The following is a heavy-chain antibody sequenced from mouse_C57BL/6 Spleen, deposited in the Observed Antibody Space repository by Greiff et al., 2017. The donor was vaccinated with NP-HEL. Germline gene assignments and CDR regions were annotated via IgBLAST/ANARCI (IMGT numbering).Heavy chain of an antibody. D-gene: IGHD1-1*01. J-gene: IGHJ3*01. V-gene: IGHV1-82*01. CDR1: GYAFSSSW. CDR3: ARGGGLSYGGFAY. Sequence: QVQLQQSGPELVKPGASVKISCKASGYAFSSSWMNWVKQRPGKGLEWIGRIYPGDGDTNYNGKFKGKATLTADKSSSTAYMQLSSLTSEDSAVYFCARGGGLSYGGFAYWGQGTLVTVSA. CDR2: IYPGDGDT.